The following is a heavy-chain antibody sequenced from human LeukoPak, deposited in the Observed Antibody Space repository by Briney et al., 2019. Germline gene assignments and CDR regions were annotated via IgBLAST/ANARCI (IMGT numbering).Heavy chain of an antibody. CDR1: GYTFTSYY. CDR3: ARAPRVWPYDFWSGYYGGNWFDP. V-gene: IGHV1-46*01. D-gene: IGHD3-3*01. J-gene: IGHJ5*02. Sequence: ASVKVSCKASGYTFTSYYMHWVRQAPGQGLEWMGIINPSGGSTSYAQKFQGRVTMTRDTSTSTVYMELSSLRSEDTAVYYCARAPRVWPYDFWSGYYGGNWFDPWGQGTLVTVSS. CDR2: INPSGGST.